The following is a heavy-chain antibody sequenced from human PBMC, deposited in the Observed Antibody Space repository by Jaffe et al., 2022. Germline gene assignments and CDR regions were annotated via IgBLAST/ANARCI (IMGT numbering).Heavy chain of an antibody. Sequence: QVQLQESGPGLVKPSETLALTCTVSGASFDNYYWAWIRQPPGKGLEWLGYVSYSGSTSYEPSLKSRLTMSLDRSKNQFSLKLTSATAADTSLYFCARQKERGLRTFFDYWGQGILVSVSS. J-gene: IGHJ4*02. V-gene: IGHV4-59*01. D-gene: IGHD2-21*01. CDR2: VSYSGST. CDR1: GASFDNYY. CDR3: ARQKERGLRTFFDY.